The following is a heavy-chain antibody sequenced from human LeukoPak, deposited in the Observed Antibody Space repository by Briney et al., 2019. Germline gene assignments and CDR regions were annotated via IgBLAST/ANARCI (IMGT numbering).Heavy chain of an antibody. Sequence: PGGSLRLSCAASGFTFSSYAMSWVRQAPGKGLEWVSGISGSGGSTNYADSVKGRFTISRDNAKTSLYLQMSNMRADDTAVYYCARDLGPHRSSPNTGAFDIWGQGTMVTVSS. J-gene: IGHJ3*02. CDR3: ARDLGPHRSSPNTGAFDI. D-gene: IGHD1-26*01. CDR1: GFTFSSYA. CDR2: ISGSGGST. V-gene: IGHV3-23*01.